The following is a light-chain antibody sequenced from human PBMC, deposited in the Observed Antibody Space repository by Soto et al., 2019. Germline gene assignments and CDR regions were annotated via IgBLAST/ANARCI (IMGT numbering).Light chain of an antibody. Sequence: DIQMTQSPSSVSASVGDRVTIACRASQGINSWLAWYQQKPGKAPELLIYAVSYLQSGVPSRFSGSGSGTDFTLTISSLQPEDFETYLCKQSSAFPITFGGGTKVDIK. CDR2: AVS. J-gene: IGKJ4*01. V-gene: IGKV1-12*01. CDR3: KQSSAFPIT. CDR1: QGINSW.